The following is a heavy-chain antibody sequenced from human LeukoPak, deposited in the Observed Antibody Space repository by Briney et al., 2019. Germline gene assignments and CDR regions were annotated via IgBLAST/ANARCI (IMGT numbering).Heavy chain of an antibody. CDR1: GGSISSSSYY. J-gene: IGHJ5*02. CDR3: ARGLRGRNWFDP. Sequence: SETLSLTCTVSGGSISSSSYYWGWIRQPPGKGLEWIGSIYYSGSTYYNPSLKSRVTISVDTSKNQFSLKLSSVTAADTAVYYCARGLRGRNWFDPWGQGTLVTVSS. CDR2: IYYSGST. D-gene: IGHD3-10*01. V-gene: IGHV4-39*01.